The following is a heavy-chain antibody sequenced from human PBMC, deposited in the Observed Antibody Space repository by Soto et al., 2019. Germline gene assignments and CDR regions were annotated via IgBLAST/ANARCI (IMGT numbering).Heavy chain of an antibody. CDR3: ARDRRPSWYFDL. CDR2: IIPILGIA. J-gene: IGHJ2*01. V-gene: IGHV1-69*08. CDR1: GGTFSSYT. Sequence: QVQLVQSGAEVKKPGSSVKVSCKASGGTFSSYTINWVRQAPGQGLEWMGRIIPILGIANYAQKFQGRVTITADKSTSTAYMELSSLRSEDTAVYYCARDRRPSWYFDLWGRGTLVTVSS.